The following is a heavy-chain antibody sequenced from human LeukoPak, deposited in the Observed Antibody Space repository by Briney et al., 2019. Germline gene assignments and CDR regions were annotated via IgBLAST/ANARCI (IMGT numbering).Heavy chain of an antibody. CDR1: GFSFSDYS. CDR2: IWYDGSNK. D-gene: IGHD2-21*02. V-gene: IGHV3-33*08. CDR3: GRVYCGGNCYSPPLPDY. Sequence: GGSLRLSCAASGFSFSDYSMNWVRQAPGKGLDWVAGIWYDGSNKNYADSVKGRFTISRDNSKNTLFLQMDSLRAEDTAVYYCGRVYCGGNCYSPPLPDYWGQGTLVTVSA. J-gene: IGHJ4*02.